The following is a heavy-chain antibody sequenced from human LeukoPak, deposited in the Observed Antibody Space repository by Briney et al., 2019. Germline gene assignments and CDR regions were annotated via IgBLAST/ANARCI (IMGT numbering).Heavy chain of an antibody. J-gene: IGHJ3*02. V-gene: IGHV3-48*03. CDR1: GFSFSSYE. CDR2: ISGSGTTI. Sequence: PGGSLRLSCAAFGFSFSSYEMNWVRQGPGKGLEWVACISGSGTTIYDADSVKGRFTISRDNAKNSLYLQLNSLTAEDTAVYYCVRDEIRSGAFDIWGQGTMVTVSS. CDR3: VRDEIRSGAFDI. D-gene: IGHD3-10*01.